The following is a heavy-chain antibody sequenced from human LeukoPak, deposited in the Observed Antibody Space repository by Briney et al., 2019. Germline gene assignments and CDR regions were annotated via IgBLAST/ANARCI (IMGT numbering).Heavy chain of an antibody. V-gene: IGHV1-69*13. CDR1: GGTFSSYA. CDR2: IIPIFGTA. Sequence: SVKVSCKASGGTFSSYAISWVRQAPGQGLEWMGGIIPIFGTANYAQKFQGRVTITADESTSTAYMELRSLRSEDTAVYYCARAPYSSSWFDYWGQGTLVTVSS. CDR3: ARAPYSSSWFDY. J-gene: IGHJ4*02. D-gene: IGHD6-13*01.